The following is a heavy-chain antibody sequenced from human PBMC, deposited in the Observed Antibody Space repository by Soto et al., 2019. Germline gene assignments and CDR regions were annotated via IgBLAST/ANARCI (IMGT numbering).Heavy chain of an antibody. V-gene: IGHV3-30*18. D-gene: IGHD2-8*01. CDR1: GFDFSNYG. CDR2: MSFDGSDI. J-gene: IGHJ4*02. Sequence: GGSLRLSCAASGFDFSNYGLHWVRQAPGKGLEWVAVMSFDGSDIYYADSVKGRFTISRDNSKNTLYLQMNNLRPEDTAVYYCAKVREDIVLLVALDYWGQGTLVTVSS. CDR3: AKVREDIVLLVALDY.